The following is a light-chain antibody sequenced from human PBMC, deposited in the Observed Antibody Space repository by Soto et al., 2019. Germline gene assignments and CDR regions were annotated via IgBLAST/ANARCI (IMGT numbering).Light chain of an antibody. CDR2: AAS. CDR1: QSINNRY. Sequence: EIVLTQSPGTLSLSPGERATLSCRASQSINNRYLAWYQQKPGQAPRILIYAASSRATGIPDRFSGSGSGTDFPLTISRLEPEDFAVYYCQQFGSSPGCTFGPGTKVDSK. CDR3: QQFGSSPGCT. V-gene: IGKV3-20*01. J-gene: IGKJ3*01.